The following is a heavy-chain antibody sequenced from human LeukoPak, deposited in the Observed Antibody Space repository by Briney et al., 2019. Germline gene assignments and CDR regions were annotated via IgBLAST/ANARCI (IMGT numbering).Heavy chain of an antibody. CDR2: INHSGGT. D-gene: IGHD1-14*01. V-gene: IGHV4-34*01. Sequence: SETLSLTCAVYGGSFSGYYWSWIRQPPGEGLEWIGEINHSGGTNYNPSLKSRVTISVDTSKNQFSLKLSSVTAADTAVYYRARRRVRIYGVDYWGQGTLVTVSS. J-gene: IGHJ4*02. CDR3: ARRRVRIYGVDY. CDR1: GGSFSGYY.